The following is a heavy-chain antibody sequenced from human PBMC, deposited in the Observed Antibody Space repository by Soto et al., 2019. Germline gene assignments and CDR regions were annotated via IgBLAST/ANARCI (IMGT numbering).Heavy chain of an antibody. V-gene: IGHV4-39*01. D-gene: IGHD6-13*01. CDR3: ARPRADGPGIAAAGHYYYYYMDV. CDR2: IYYSGST. Sequence: SETLSLTCTVSGGSISSSSYYWGWIRQPPGKGLEWIGSIYYSGSTYYNPSLKSRVTISVDTSKNQFSLKLSSVTAADTAVYYCARPRADGPGIAAAGHYYYYYMDVWGKGTTVTVSS. J-gene: IGHJ6*03. CDR1: GGSISSSSYY.